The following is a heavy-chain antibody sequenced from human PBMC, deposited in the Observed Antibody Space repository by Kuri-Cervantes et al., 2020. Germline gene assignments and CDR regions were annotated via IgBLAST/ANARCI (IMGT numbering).Heavy chain of an antibody. V-gene: IGHV1-24*01. CDR3: ATLYSSGVGVDY. CDR2: FDPEDGET. CDR1: GYTLTELS. Sequence: ASVKVSCKVSGYTLTELSMHWVRQAPGKGLEWMGGFDPEDGETIYAQKFQGRVTMTEDTSTDTAYMELSSLRSEDTAVYYCATLYSSGVGVDYWGQGTLVTVSS. J-gene: IGHJ4*02. D-gene: IGHD6-19*01.